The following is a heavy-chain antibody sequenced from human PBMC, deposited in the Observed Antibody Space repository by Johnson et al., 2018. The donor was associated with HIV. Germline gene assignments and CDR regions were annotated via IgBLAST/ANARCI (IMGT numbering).Heavy chain of an antibody. D-gene: IGHD4-11*01. CDR3: AKETRDSRSAFDI. CDR2: ISFVGIKK. V-gene: IGHV3-30*18. CDR1: GFTFSSYG. J-gene: IGHJ3*02. Sequence: QVQLMESGGGVVQPGRSLRLSCAASGFTFSSYGMHWVRQAPGKGLEWVAGISFVGIKKYHGNSVKGRFTISRDTSKKSVFLQMNSLRPEDTAVYYCAKETRDSRSAFDIWGQGTLVTVSS.